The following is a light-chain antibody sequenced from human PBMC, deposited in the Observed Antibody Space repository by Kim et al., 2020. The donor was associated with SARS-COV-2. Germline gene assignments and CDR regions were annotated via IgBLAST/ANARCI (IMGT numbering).Light chain of an antibody. CDR1: NIGSKS. CDR3: QVWDSSSDHGV. J-gene: IGLJ2*01. Sequence: YELTQPPSVSVAPGKTARITCGGNNIGSKSVHWYQQKPGQAPVLVIYYDSDRPSGIPERFSGSNSGNTATLTISRVEAGDEADYYCQVWDSSSDHGVFGGGTKLTVL. V-gene: IGLV3-21*04. CDR2: YDS.